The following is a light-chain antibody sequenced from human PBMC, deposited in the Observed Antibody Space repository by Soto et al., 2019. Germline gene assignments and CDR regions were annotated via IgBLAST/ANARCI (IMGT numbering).Light chain of an antibody. V-gene: IGLV2-14*01. CDR3: SSYTSSSTPV. CDR2: EVS. CDR1: SSDVSGYNY. Sequence: QSVLTQPASVSGSPGQSITISCTGTSSDVSGYNYVSWYQQHPGKAPKLMIYEVSNRPSGVSNRFSGSKSGNTASLTISGLQAEDEADYYCSSYTSSSTPVFGGGTKLTVL. J-gene: IGLJ3*02.